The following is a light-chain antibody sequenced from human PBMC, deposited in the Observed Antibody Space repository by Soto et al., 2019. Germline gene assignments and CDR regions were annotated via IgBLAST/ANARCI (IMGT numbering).Light chain of an antibody. V-gene: IGLV2-11*01. Sequence: QSVLTQPRSVSGSPGQSVTISCTGTSSDVGGYNYVSWYQQHPGKAPKLMIYDVSKRPSGVPDRFSGSKSGNTASLTISGLQAEDEADYYCCSYAGSYRNWVFGGGTKVTVL. CDR2: DVS. J-gene: IGLJ3*02. CDR1: SSDVGGYNY. CDR3: CSYAGSYRNWV.